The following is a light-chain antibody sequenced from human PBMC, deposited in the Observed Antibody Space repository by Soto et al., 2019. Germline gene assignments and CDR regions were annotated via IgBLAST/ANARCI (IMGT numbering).Light chain of an antibody. CDR2: GNK. Sequence: QSVLTQPPSVSGAPGQRVTISCTGSSSNIGANYDVHWYQQRPGTAPKLLIFGNKNRPSGVPDRFSGSKSGASASLAITGLQAEDEADYYCQSHDNSLRGAVFGGGTKVTVL. V-gene: IGLV1-40*01. CDR3: QSHDNSLRGAV. CDR1: SSNIGANYD. J-gene: IGLJ2*01.